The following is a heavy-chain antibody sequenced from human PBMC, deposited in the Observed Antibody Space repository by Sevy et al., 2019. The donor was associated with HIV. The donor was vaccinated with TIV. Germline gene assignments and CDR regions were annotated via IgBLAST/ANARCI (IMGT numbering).Heavy chain of an antibody. CDR1: GFTFSSDG. CDR2: ISYDGSNK. V-gene: IGHV3-30*18. CDR3: AKEVGRWELREFDP. J-gene: IGHJ5*02. D-gene: IGHD1-26*01. Sequence: GGSLRLSCAASGFTFSSDGMHWVRQAPGKGLEWVAVISYDGSNKYYADSAKGRFTISRDNSKNTLYLQMNSLRAEDTAVYYCAKEVGRWELREFDPWGQGTLVTVSS.